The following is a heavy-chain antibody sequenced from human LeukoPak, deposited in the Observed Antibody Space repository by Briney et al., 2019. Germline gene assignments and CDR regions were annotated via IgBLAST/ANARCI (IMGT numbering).Heavy chain of an antibody. CDR3: ARYYYGSGSYYEPPQK. Sequence: SETLSLTCTVSGGSISSSSYYWGWIRQPPGKGLEWIGSIYYSGSTYYNPSLKSRVTISVYTSKNQFSLKLSSVTAADTAVYYCARYYYGSGSYYEPPQKWGQGTLVTVSS. D-gene: IGHD3-10*01. CDR1: GGSISSSSYY. CDR2: IYYSGST. J-gene: IGHJ4*02. V-gene: IGHV4-39*01.